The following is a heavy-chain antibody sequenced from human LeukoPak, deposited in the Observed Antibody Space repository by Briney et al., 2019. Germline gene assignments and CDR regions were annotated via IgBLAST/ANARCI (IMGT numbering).Heavy chain of an antibody. D-gene: IGHD6-13*01. J-gene: IGHJ3*02. Sequence: ASETLSLTCTVSGGSIGSSSYYWGWIRQPPGKGLAWIGSIYYSGSTYYNPSLKSRVTISVDTSKNQFSLKLSSVTAADTAVYYCASLRRYSSSWTVKNAFDIWGQGTMVTVSS. CDR2: IYYSGST. CDR3: ASLRRYSSSWTVKNAFDI. V-gene: IGHV4-39*01. CDR1: GGSIGSSSYY.